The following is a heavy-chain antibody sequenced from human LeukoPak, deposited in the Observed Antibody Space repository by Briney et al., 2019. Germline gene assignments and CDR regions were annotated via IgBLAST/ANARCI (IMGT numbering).Heavy chain of an antibody. J-gene: IGHJ4*02. CDR1: GYTFTSYA. CDR3: ASGYDILTGYSPLDY. Sequence: GASEKVSCKASGYTFTSYAMHWVRQAPGQRLEWMGWINAGNGNSKYSQKFQGRVTITRDTSASTAYMELSSLRSEDTAVYYCASGYDILTGYSPLDYWGQGTLVTVSS. V-gene: IGHV1-3*01. CDR2: INAGNGNS. D-gene: IGHD3-9*01.